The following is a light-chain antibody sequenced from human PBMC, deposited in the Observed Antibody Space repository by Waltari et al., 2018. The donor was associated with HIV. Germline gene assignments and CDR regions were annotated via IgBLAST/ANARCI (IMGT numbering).Light chain of an antibody. Sequence: EIVLTQSPGTLSLSPGERATLSCRTSQTVRSSYVAWYQQRPGQAPRLVSFGASSRATGIPDRFRGRGSGTDFTLTIGRLEPEDSATYDCHQYGLSPKTFGQGTNVEIK. CDR3: HQYGLSPKT. V-gene: IGKV3-20*01. J-gene: IGKJ1*01. CDR1: QTVRSSY. CDR2: GAS.